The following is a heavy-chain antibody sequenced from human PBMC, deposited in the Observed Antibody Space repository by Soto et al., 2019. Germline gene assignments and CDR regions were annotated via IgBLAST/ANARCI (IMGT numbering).Heavy chain of an antibody. D-gene: IGHD1-1*01. CDR3: ARGQLLHYQYGLDV. CDR1: GCYISHFY. CDR2: FYEGGST. V-gene: IGHV4-59*13. J-gene: IGHJ6*02. Sequence: PSETLSLTCTVFGCYISHFYCSWIRLSPGKGLEFTGFFYEGGSTHYNPSLKSRVTISVDTSKNQFFLNLRSVTAADTAVYYCARGQLLHYQYGLDVWGQGTPVTV.